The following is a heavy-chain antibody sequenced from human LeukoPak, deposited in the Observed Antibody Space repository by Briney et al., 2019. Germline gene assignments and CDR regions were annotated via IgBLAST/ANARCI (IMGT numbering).Heavy chain of an antibody. CDR1: GFTFSNNW. CDR2: IKQDGSEK. Sequence: GGSLRLSCAASGFTFSNNWMSWVRQAPGKGLEWVANIKQDGSEKYYVDSVKGRFTISRDNAKNSLYLQMNSLRAEDTAVYYCARATLWGPGTLVTVSS. D-gene: IGHD4-11*01. J-gene: IGHJ4*02. CDR3: ARATL. V-gene: IGHV3-7*04.